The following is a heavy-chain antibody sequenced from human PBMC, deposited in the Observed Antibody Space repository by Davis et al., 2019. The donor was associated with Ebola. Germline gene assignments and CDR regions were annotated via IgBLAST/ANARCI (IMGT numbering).Heavy chain of an antibody. D-gene: IGHD6-13*01. CDR3: ARASVLSAAGSGFDP. J-gene: IGHJ5*02. CDR1: GYTFTGYY. CDR2: INPNSGGT. V-gene: IGHV1-2*04. Sequence: ASVKVSCKASGYTFTGYYMHWVRQAPGQGLEWMGWINPNSGGTNYAQKFQGWVTMTRDTSISTAYMELSRLRSDDTAVYYCARASVLSAAGSGFDPWGQGTLVTVSS.